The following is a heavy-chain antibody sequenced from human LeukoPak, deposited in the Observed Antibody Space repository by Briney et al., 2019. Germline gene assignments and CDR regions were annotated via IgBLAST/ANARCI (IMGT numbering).Heavy chain of an antibody. Sequence: ASVKVSCKASGGTFSSYAISWVRQAPGQGLEWMGGIIPIFGTANYAQKFQGRVTITADESTSTAYMELSSLRSEDTAVYYCARAPDRYSSSWYADDYWGQGTLVTVSS. CDR3: ARAPDRYSSSWYADDY. J-gene: IGHJ4*02. CDR2: IIPIFGTA. D-gene: IGHD6-13*01. V-gene: IGHV1-69*13. CDR1: GGTFSSYA.